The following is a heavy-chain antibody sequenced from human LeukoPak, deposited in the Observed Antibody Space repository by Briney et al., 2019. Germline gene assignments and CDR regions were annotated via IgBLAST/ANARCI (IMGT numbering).Heavy chain of an antibody. J-gene: IGHJ4*02. Sequence: GGSLRLSCAASRFTFSSYALGSVPQAPGKGQEWGLGICGSGETTYYADSVKGRFTISRDNSKNTLYLQMNSLRAEDTAVYYCATLPEWLRFASGWIDYWGQGTLVTVSS. V-gene: IGHV3-23*01. D-gene: IGHD5-12*01. CDR3: ATLPEWLRFASGWIDY. CDR1: RFTFSSYA. CDR2: ICGSGETT.